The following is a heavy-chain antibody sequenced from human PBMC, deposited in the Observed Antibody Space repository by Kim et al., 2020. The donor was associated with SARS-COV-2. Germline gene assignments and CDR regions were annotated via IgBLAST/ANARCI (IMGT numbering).Heavy chain of an antibody. J-gene: IGHJ6*04. D-gene: IGHD2-15*01. CDR3: AREGAGYCSGGSCYQYYSSNGMDS. CDR1: GFTFSSYG. CDR2: ISYDGSNK. Sequence: GGSLRLSCAASGFTFSSYGMHWVRQAPGKGLEWVAVISYDGSNKYYADSVKGRFTISRDNSKNTLYLQMNSLRAEDTALNYCAREGAGYCSGGSCYQYYSSNGMDSWGKGNTVSVSS. V-gene: IGHV3-33*05.